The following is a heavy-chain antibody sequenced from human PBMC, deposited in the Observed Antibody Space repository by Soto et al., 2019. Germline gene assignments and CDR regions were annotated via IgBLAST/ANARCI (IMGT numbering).Heavy chain of an antibody. CDR2: ISYDGSNK. J-gene: IGHJ4*02. CDR1: GFTFSSYG. V-gene: IGHV3-30*18. Sequence: GGSLRLSCAASGFTFSSYGMHWVRQAPGKGLEWVAVISYDGSNKYYADSVKGRFTISRDNSKNTLYLQMNSLRAEDTAVYYCAKCLAVKECYFDYWGQGTLVTVSS. CDR3: AKCLAVKECYFDY. D-gene: IGHD6-19*01.